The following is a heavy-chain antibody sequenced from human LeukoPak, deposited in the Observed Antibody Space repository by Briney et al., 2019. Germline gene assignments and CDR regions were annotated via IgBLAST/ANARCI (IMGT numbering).Heavy chain of an antibody. CDR3: ARDHPANYDFWSGYVFDY. CDR2: IDSGGGNE. Sequence: GGSLRLSCAASGFTFSNYDMHWVRQAPGKGLEWVAIIDSGGGNEYYGGSVKGRFAISRDNAKNSLYLQMNSLRAEDTAVYYCARDHPANYDFWSGYVFDYWGQRTLVTVCS. V-gene: IGHV3-30*12. D-gene: IGHD3-3*01. J-gene: IGHJ4*02. CDR1: GFTFSNYD.